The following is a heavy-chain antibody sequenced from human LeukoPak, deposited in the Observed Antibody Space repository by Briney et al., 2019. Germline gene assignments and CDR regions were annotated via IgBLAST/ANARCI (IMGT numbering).Heavy chain of an antibody. J-gene: IGHJ6*02. D-gene: IGHD5-18*01. CDR3: AKGSAMGPLVYYYYYGMDV. V-gene: IGHV3-30*18. Sequence: GGSLRLSCAASGFTFSSYGMHWVRQAPGKGLEWVAVISYDGSNKYYADSVKGRFTISRDNSKNTLYLQMNSLRAEDTAVYYCAKGSAMGPLVYYYYYGMDVWGQGTTVTVSS. CDR1: GFTFSSYG. CDR2: ISYDGSNK.